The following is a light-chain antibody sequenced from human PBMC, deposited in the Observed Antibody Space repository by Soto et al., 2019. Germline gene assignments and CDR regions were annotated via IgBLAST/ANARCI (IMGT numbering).Light chain of an antibody. Sequence: DFVMTQSPLSLPVTPGEPASISCRSSQSLLHSNGYNYLDWYLQNPGQSPQLLLYLGPNRASGVPDRFSGSGSGTDFTLKISRVEAEDVGVYYCMQALQTPPTFGQGTKVEIK. V-gene: IGKV2-28*01. CDR3: MQALQTPPT. J-gene: IGKJ1*01. CDR2: LGP. CDR1: QSLLHSNGYNY.